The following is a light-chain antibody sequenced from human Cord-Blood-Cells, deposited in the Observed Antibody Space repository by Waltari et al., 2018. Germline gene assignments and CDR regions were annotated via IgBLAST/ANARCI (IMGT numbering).Light chain of an antibody. Sequence: QSALTQPASVSGSHGQSITISCTGTSSDVGGYNYVSWYPQHPGKAPKLMIYEVSNRPSGVSNRFSGSKSGNTASLTISGLQAEDEADYYCSSYTSSSTLVFGGGTKLTVL. CDR3: SSYTSSSTLV. V-gene: IGLV2-14*01. CDR2: EVS. J-gene: IGLJ3*02. CDR1: SSDVGGYNY.